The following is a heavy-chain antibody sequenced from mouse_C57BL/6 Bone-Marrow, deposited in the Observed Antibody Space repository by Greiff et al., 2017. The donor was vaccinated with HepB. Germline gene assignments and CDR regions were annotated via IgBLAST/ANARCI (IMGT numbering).Heavy chain of an antibody. D-gene: IGHD2-3*01. CDR3: ARCYDGSHYYAMDY. CDR2: IYPRSGNT. CDR1: GYTFTSYG. V-gene: IGHV1-81*01. Sequence: QVQLKQSGAELARPGASVKLSCKASGYTFTSYGISWVKQRTGQGLEWIGEIYPRSGNTYYNEKFKGKATLTADKSSSTAYMELRSLTSEDSAVYFCARCYDGSHYYAMDYWGQGTSVTVSS. J-gene: IGHJ4*01.